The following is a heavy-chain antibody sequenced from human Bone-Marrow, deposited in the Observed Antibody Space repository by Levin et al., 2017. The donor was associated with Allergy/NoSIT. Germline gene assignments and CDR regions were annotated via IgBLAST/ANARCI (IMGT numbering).Heavy chain of an antibody. CDR1: GFSFDDYG. Sequence: PGGSLRLSCAASGFSFDDYGMSWVRQGPGKGLEWVSGLNWNGGITDYADSVKGRFIISRDNTKNSLYLQMNSLRAEDTALYYCARDPSATGTGDYFDYWGQGTLVTVAS. J-gene: IGHJ4*02. CDR3: ARDPSATGTGDYFDY. D-gene: IGHD1-1*01. CDR2: LNWNGGIT. V-gene: IGHV3-20*04.